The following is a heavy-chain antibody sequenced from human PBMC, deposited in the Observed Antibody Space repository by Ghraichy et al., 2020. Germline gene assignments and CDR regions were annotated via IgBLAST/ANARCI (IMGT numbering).Heavy chain of an antibody. J-gene: IGHJ3*02. V-gene: IGHV4-39*01. CDR2: IYYSGST. CDR3: ARPNPDTSGRDDALDI. D-gene: IGHD3-22*01. Sequence: SETLSLTCTVSGGSPSSSSYYWDWIRQPPGKGLEWIGSIYYSGSTFYTPSLKSRVTISVDKSKNQVSLKLTSVNAADTAVYYCARPNPDTSGRDDALDIWGQGTMVTVSS. CDR1: GGSPSSSSYY.